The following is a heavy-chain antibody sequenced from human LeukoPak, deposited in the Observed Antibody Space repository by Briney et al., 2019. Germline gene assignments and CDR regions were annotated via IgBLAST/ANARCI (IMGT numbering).Heavy chain of an antibody. V-gene: IGHV3-23*01. Sequence: PGGSLRLSSAASGFTFSSHTMTWVRQAPGKGLEWVSAISNSGGSTYYADSVKGRFTISRDNSKNTLYLQMNSLKAEDTAVYYCAKGRGLVSPDDHWGQGTLVTVSS. J-gene: IGHJ4*02. D-gene: IGHD3/OR15-3a*01. CDR1: GFTFSSHT. CDR2: ISNSGGST. CDR3: AKGRGLVSPDDH.